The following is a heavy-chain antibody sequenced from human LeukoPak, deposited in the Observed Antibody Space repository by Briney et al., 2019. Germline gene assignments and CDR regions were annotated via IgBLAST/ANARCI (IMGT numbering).Heavy chain of an antibody. Sequence: SQTLSLTCTVSGDSVNHADYYWSWIRQSPGKGLEWIGNIYYRGTTDYKPSLKSRITISLDTSRNQFSLRVRSVTAADTAVYYCAREGITIFGQNYYYGVDVWGQGTTVIVSS. V-gene: IGHV4-30-4*01. D-gene: IGHD3-3*01. CDR3: AREGITIFGQNYYYGVDV. J-gene: IGHJ6*02. CDR2: IYYRGTT. CDR1: GDSVNHADYY.